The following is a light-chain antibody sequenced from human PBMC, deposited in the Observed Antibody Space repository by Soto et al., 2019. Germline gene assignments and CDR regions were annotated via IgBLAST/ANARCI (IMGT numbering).Light chain of an antibody. CDR2: EVS. CDR3: TSYAGSNNLV. Sequence: QSALTQPASVSGSPGQSITISCTGTSRDIGGYNYVSWYQHHPGKAPKLIIYEVSKRPSGVPDRFSGSKSGNTASLTVSGLQAEDEADYYCTSYAGSNNLVFAGGTKLTVL. CDR1: SRDIGGYNY. J-gene: IGLJ3*02. V-gene: IGLV2-8*01.